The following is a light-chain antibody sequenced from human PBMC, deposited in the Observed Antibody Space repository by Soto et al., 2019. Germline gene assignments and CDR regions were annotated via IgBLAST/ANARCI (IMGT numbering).Light chain of an antibody. Sequence: QSALTQPPCASGSPGQSGTISFTGTSSDVGGYNYVSWYQQHPGKAPKLMISEVSKRPSGVPDRFSGSKSGNTASLTVSGLQAEDEADYYCSSFAGNNNLVFGGGTKVTVL. CDR2: EVS. J-gene: IGLJ2*01. CDR1: SSDVGGYNY. CDR3: SSFAGNNNLV. V-gene: IGLV2-8*01.